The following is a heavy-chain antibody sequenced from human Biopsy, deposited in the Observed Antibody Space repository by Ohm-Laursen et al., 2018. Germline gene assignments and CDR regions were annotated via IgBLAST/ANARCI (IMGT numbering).Heavy chain of an antibody. CDR1: GYTFAGYY. D-gene: IGHD3-9*01. Sequence: ASVKVSCKVSGYTFAGYYLHWVRQAPGHGLEWMGWINPNSGNANYAQSFQGRLTVTRDTSISTAYMELTSLTFDDTAIYYCARVPAYPSIDGYYGLDLWGQGTTATVSS. CDR2: INPNSGNA. V-gene: IGHV1-2*02. J-gene: IGHJ6*02. CDR3: ARVPAYPSIDGYYGLDL.